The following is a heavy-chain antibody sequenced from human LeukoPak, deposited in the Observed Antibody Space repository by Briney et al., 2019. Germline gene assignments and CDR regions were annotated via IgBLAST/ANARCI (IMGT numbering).Heavy chain of an antibody. Sequence: GGSLRLSCAASGFTFSSYWMHWVRQAPGKGLMWVSGLSDSGTSTYYADSVKGRFTIYRDNSKNVLYLQMNSLRADDTALYYCAKTLWGQTLLSSDHWGQGTLVTVSS. CDR3: AKTLWGQTLLSSDH. V-gene: IGHV3-23*01. CDR2: LSDSGTST. J-gene: IGHJ4*02. D-gene: IGHD3-16*01. CDR1: GFTFSSYW.